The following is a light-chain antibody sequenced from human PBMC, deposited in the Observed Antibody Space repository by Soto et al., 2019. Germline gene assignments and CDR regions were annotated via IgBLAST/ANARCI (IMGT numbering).Light chain of an antibody. CDR3: QKYNSARWT. CDR1: QDISSW. V-gene: IGKV1D-12*01. Sequence: DIQMTQSPSSVSASVGDRVTITCRASQDISSWLAWYQQKPGKAPNLLIYAASSLQSGVPPRFSGSGSGTDFTLTISSLQPEDFATYYCQKYNSARWTFGLGTKVEIK. J-gene: IGKJ1*01. CDR2: AAS.